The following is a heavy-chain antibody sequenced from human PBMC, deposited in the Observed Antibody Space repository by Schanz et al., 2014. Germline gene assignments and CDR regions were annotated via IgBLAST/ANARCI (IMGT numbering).Heavy chain of an antibody. CDR2: INHGGYT. J-gene: IGHJ4*02. CDR3: ATWSGTRLFHN. CDR1: GGSSSDCY. Sequence: QVQLQQWGAGLLKASETLSLTCAVYGGSSSDCYWSWIRQPPGKGLEWIGEINHGGYTNYNPSLKIRVPVSGDMPKNQFSLRLSSVTAADTAAYYCATWSGTRLFHNGGQGTLVTVSS. D-gene: IGHD1-7*01. V-gene: IGHV4-34*01.